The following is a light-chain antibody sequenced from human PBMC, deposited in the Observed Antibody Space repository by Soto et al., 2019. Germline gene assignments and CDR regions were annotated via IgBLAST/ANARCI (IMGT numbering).Light chain of an antibody. J-gene: IGKJ1*01. V-gene: IGKV3-20*01. CDR2: GAS. CDR1: QTVGGRY. CDR3: LQYVSSPRT. Sequence: EIVLTQSAATLSLSLGERATLSCRASQTVGGRYLAWFQQKPGQTPRLLIYGASTRAAGVPDRFSGSGSGTDFSLTINRLELEDFAVYYCLQYVSSPRTFGQGT.